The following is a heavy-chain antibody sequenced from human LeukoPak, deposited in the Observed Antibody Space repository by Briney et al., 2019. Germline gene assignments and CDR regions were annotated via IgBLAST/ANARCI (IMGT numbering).Heavy chain of an antibody. Sequence: ASVKASCKASGYSFTGHSVHWVRQAPGQGLQWMGMINPSAGSTSYAQKFQDRVTMTRDTSTSTVYMELSSLRSEDTAVYYCARDPYFTSGSYNYFDYWGQGTLVTVSS. D-gene: IGHD3-10*01. CDR1: GYSFTGHS. CDR3: ARDPYFTSGSYNYFDY. CDR2: INPSAGST. V-gene: IGHV1-46*01. J-gene: IGHJ4*02.